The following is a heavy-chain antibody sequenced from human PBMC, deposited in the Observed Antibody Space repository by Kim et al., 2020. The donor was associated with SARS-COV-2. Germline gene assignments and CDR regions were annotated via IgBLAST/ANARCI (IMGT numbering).Heavy chain of an antibody. CDR3: TRQSITMVRGE. J-gene: IGHJ3*01. Sequence: GGSLRLSCAASGFTFSGSAMHWVRQASGKGLEWVGRIRSKANSYATAYAASVKGRFTISRDDSKNTAYLQMNSLKTEDTAVYYCTRQSITMVRGEWGQGTMVTVSS. V-gene: IGHV3-73*01. CDR2: IRSKANSYAT. D-gene: IGHD3-10*01. CDR1: GFTFSGSA.